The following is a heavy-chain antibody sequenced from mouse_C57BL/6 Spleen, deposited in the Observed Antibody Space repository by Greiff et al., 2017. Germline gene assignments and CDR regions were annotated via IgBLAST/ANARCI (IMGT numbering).Heavy chain of an antibody. CDR2: IAPANGNT. CDR1: GFNIKNTY. J-gene: IGHJ1*03. V-gene: IGHV14-3*01. D-gene: IGHD1-1*01. Sequence: EVQLQQSVAELVRPGASVKLSCTASGFNIKNTYMHWVKQTPEQGLEWIGWIAPANGNTKYAPKFQGQATITADTSSNTAYLQLSSLTSEDTAIYYCAIVYDFGSSYLYFDVWGTGTTVTVSS. CDR3: AIVYDFGSSYLYFDV.